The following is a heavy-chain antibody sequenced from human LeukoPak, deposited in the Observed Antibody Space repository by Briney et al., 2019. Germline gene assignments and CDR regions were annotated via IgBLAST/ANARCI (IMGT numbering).Heavy chain of an antibody. CDR1: GLIFSNCW. D-gene: IGHD4-11*01. V-gene: IGHV3-7*01. CDR2: IKTDASEK. J-gene: IGHJ1*01. Sequence: GGSLRLSCETSGLIFSNCWMTWVRQAPGKGLEWVANIKTDASEKYYADSVKGRFTISRDNAKMSLYLQMNSLRVEDTAVYYCATYSTRNAREFQSWGQGTLVTVSS. CDR3: ATYSTRNAREFQS.